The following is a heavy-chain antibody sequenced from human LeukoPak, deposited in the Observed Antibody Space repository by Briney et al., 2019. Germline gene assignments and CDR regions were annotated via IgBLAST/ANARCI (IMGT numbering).Heavy chain of an antibody. J-gene: IGHJ4*02. CDR1: GFTFGDYA. CDR3: TRDLSNYDILTGYYTCFDY. D-gene: IGHD3-9*01. Sequence: GGSLRLSCTASGFTFGDYAMSWVRQAPGKGLEWVGFIRSKAYGGTTEYAASVKGRFTISRDDSKSIAYLQMNSLKTEDTAVYYCTRDLSNYDILTGYYTCFDYWGQGTLVTVSS. V-gene: IGHV3-49*04. CDR2: IRSKAYGGTT.